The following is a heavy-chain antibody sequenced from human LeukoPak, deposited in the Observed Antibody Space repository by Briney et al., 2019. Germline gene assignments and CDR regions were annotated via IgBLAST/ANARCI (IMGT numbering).Heavy chain of an antibody. CDR3: ARDQGGTDGYYYGMDV. CDR1: GFTFSSYS. J-gene: IGHJ6*02. CDR2: ISSSSSYI. D-gene: IGHD2-15*01. Sequence: GRSLRLSCAASGFTFSSYSMNWVRQAPGKGLEWVSSISSSSSYIYYADSVKGRFTISRDNAKNSLYLQMNSLRAEDTAVYYCARDQGGTDGYYYGMDVWGQGTTVTVSS. V-gene: IGHV3-21*01.